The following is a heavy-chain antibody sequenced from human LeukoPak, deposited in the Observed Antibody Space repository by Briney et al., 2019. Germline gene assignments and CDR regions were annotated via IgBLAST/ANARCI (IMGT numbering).Heavy chain of an antibody. CDR2: IIPILGIA. CDR1: GGTFSSYA. D-gene: IGHD3-10*01. CDR3: ARARYYGSGSYYP. V-gene: IGHV1-69*04. J-gene: IGHJ5*02. Sequence: ASVKVSCKASGGTFSSYAISWVRQAPGQGLEWMGRIIPILGIANYAQKFQGRVTITAGKSTSTAYMELSSLRSEDTAVYYCARARYYGSGSYYPWGQGTLVTVSS.